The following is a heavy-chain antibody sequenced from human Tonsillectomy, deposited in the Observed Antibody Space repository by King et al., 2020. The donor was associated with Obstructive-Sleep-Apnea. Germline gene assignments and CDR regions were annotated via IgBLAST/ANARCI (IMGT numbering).Heavy chain of an antibody. Sequence: EVQLVESGGGLVQPGGSLRLYCAASGFTFSTYAMNWVRQAPGKGLEWVSTTSAGDTNTYYADSVKGRFTISRDDSKNTLYLQMSSLRREDTAVYYCAKGVVEYCSGGNCYPFDYWGHGILVTVSS. CDR2: TSAGDTNT. V-gene: IGHV3-23*04. CDR3: AKGVVEYCSGGNCYPFDY. J-gene: IGHJ4*01. D-gene: IGHD2-15*01. CDR1: GFTFSTYA.